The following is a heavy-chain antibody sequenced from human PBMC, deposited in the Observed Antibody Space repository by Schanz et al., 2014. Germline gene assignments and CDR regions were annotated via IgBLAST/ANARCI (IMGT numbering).Heavy chain of an antibody. V-gene: IGHV1-46*01. CDR3: ARGQGCTGGSCYSWFDL. CDR2: INPSGGGT. J-gene: IGHJ5*02. CDR1: GGTFSRLT. D-gene: IGHD2-15*01. Sequence: QVQLVQSGADVKKPGSSVRVSCKASGGTFSRLTFSWVRQAPGQGLEWMGMINPSGGGTSYALRFQDRVTVTRDTSISTVYMELSRVTYEDTAVYYCARGQGCTGGSCYSWFDLWGQGTLVTVAS.